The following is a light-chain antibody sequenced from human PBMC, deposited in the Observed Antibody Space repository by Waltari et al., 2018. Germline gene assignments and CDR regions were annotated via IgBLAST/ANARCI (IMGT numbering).Light chain of an antibody. J-gene: IGKJ1*01. CDR2: KAS. Sequence: DIQMTQSPSTLSASVGYRVTITCRASQIVSNWLAWYQQKPVKAPNLLIYKASSLESGVPSRFSGSGSGTEFTLTISSLQPDDFATYYCQQYNDDPRTFGQGTEVEFK. V-gene: IGKV1-5*03. CDR1: QIVSNW. CDR3: QQYNDDPRT.